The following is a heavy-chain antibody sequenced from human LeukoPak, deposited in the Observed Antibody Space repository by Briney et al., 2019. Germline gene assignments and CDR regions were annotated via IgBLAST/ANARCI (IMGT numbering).Heavy chain of an antibody. Sequence: PGGSLRLSCAASGFTFSSYEMNWVRRAPGKGLEWVSYISSSSTIYYADSVKGRFTISRDNAKNSLYLQMNSLRAEDTAVYYCARARAGYCSGGSCFNYYYYYYMDVWGKGTTVTVSS. D-gene: IGHD2-15*01. CDR1: GFTFSSYE. CDR2: ISSSSTI. J-gene: IGHJ6*03. V-gene: IGHV3-48*03. CDR3: ARARAGYCSGGSCFNYYYYYYMDV.